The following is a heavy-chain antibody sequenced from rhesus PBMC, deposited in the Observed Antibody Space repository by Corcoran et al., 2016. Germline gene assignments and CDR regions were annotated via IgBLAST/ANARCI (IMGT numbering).Heavy chain of an antibody. J-gene: IGHJ4*01. Sequence: QVQLQESGPGLVKPLETLSLTCAVSGGSIRSNYWIWLLPAPGKGLEWIGYISGSGSSTNYNPSLKSRVTLSVDTSKNQVSLKLRSVTAADTAVYYCARDFGDYYSGSHYSGGFDYWGQGVLVTVSS. V-gene: IGHV4S11*01. CDR3: ARDFGDYYSGSHYSGGFDY. CDR1: GGSIRSNY. CDR2: ISGSGSST. D-gene: IGHD3-16*01.